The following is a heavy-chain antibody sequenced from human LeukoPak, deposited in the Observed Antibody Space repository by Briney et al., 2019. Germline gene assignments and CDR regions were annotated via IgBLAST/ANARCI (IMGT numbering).Heavy chain of an antibody. J-gene: IGHJ6*02. Sequence: PSETLSLTCTVSGGSISSYYWSWIRQPAGKGLEWIGLIYTSGNTNYNPSLKSRVTMSVDTSKNQFSLKLSSVTAADTAVYYCARVSSGWTVSGYYYGMDVWGQGTTVTVSS. D-gene: IGHD6-19*01. CDR2: IYTSGNT. CDR3: ARVSSGWTVSGYYYGMDV. V-gene: IGHV4-4*07. CDR1: GGSISSYY.